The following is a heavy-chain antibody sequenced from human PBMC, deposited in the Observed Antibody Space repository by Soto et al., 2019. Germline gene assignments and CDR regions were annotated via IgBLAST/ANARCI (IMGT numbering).Heavy chain of an antibody. V-gene: IGHV3-64*01. CDR2: ISSNGGST. D-gene: IGHD3-10*01. Sequence: GGSLRLSCAASGFTFSSYAMHWVRQAPGKGLEYVSAISSNGGSTYYANSVKGRFTISRDNSKNTLYLQMGSLRAEDMAVYYCARDQGALLWFGELSGAFDIWRQGTMVTVSS. J-gene: IGHJ3*02. CDR3: ARDQGALLWFGELSGAFDI. CDR1: GFTFSSYA.